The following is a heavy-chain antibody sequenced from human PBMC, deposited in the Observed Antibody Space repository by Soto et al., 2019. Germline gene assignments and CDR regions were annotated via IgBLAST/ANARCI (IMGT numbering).Heavy chain of an antibody. CDR2: INIYNGDS. Sequence: QGQLVQSGDEVRKPGASVKVSCKASGYTFNNFGVAWVRQAPGQGLEWLAWINIYNGDSKYGQKVQGRVSLTRDTSSSTTYIELRSLRSDDTAKYFCARALWRRWGSDYYDGMDVWGQGTTVTVSS. V-gene: IGHV1-18*01. CDR3: ARALWRRWGSDYYDGMDV. J-gene: IGHJ6*02. CDR1: GYTFNNFG. D-gene: IGHD3-16*01.